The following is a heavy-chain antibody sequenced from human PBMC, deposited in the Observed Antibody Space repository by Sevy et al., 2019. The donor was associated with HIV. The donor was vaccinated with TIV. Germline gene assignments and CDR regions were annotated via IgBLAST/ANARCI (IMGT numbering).Heavy chain of an antibody. V-gene: IGHV3-11*01. D-gene: IGHD1-1*01. CDR2: ISSGGSII. CDR3: RRVRYNYGSYYFDY. CDR1: EISFSDYY. J-gene: IGHJ4*02. Sequence: GGSLRLSCAASEISFSDYYMSWIRQTPGKGLEWISYISSGGSIIYYADSVKGRFTISRDNAKNSLYLQMNSLRAEDTAVYYCRRVRYNYGSYYFDYWGQGTLVTVSS.